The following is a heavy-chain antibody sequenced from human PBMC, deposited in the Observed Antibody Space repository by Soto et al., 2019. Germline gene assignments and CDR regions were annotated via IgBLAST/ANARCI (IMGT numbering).Heavy chain of an antibody. Sequence: GGSLRLSCAASGFTFNIYAMTWVRQAPGKGLEWVSAISRYGDTTYYADSVEGRFSISRDNSKNTLYLQMNSLRAEDTAVYYCAKDRYLDHDSRGYLFDNWGQGTLVTVSS. CDR3: AKDRYLDHDSRGYLFDN. D-gene: IGHD3-22*01. V-gene: IGHV3-23*01. CDR2: ISRYGDTT. CDR1: GFTFNIYA. J-gene: IGHJ4*02.